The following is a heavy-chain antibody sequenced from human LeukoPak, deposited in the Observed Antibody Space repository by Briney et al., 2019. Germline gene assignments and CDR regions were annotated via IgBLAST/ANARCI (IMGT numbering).Heavy chain of an antibody. CDR1: GFTFSTYG. Sequence: PGGSLRLSCAASGFTFSTYGMHWVRQAPGKGLEWVAVIWYDGSNKYYADSVKGRFTVSRDNSKNTLYLQMNSLRAEDTAVYYCAKVGQWLALGYWGQGTLVTVSS. CDR2: IWYDGSNK. D-gene: IGHD6-19*01. CDR3: AKVGQWLALGY. V-gene: IGHV3-33*06. J-gene: IGHJ4*02.